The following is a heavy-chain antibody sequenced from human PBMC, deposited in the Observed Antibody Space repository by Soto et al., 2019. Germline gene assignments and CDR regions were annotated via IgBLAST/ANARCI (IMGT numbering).Heavy chain of an antibody. J-gene: IGHJ4*02. V-gene: IGHV3-23*01. CDR3: AKDGSAV. CDR2: ISGSGGRT. Sequence: YAGSWVRQAPVKGLEWVSAISGSGGRTYYAESVKGRFTISRDNSTNTLYLQMNSLRAEDTAVYYCAKDGSAVWGQGTLVTVSS. D-gene: IGHD6-19*01. CDR1: YA.